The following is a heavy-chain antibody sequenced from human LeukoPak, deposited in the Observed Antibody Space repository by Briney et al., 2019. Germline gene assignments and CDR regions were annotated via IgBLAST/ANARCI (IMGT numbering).Heavy chain of an antibody. J-gene: IGHJ4*02. CDR3: ARDRGGYCSSTSCPRGDY. D-gene: IGHD2-2*01. Sequence: ASVKVSCKASGYTFTSYYMHWVRQAPGQGLEWMGIINPSGGSTSYAQKFQGRVTMTTDTSTSTAYMELRSLRSDDTAVYYCARDRGGYCSSTSCPRGDYWGQGTLVTVSS. CDR2: INPSGGST. V-gene: IGHV1-46*01. CDR1: GYTFTSYY.